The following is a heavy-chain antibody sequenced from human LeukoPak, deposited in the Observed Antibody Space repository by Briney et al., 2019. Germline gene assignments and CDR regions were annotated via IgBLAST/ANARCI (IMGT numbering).Heavy chain of an antibody. CDR1: GGSLISSDYH. CDR2: ISYSGNT. CDR3: ARHCCSAPSKRVFDI. J-gene: IGHJ3*02. D-gene: IGHD2-15*01. Sequence: SETLSLTCTVSGGSLISSDYHWGWVRQPPGKGLEWIGTISYSGNTDYNPSLRSRVTISVDTSNNQFSLRLGSVTAADTAIYHCARHCCSAPSKRVFDIWGQGTMVTVSS. V-gene: IGHV4-39*01.